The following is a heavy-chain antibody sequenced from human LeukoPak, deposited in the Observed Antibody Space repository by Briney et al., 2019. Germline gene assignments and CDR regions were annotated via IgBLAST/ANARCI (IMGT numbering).Heavy chain of an antibody. V-gene: IGHV3-23*01. CDR1: GFAFSSYA. D-gene: IGHD3-22*01. CDR2: ISGSGGST. J-gene: IGHJ4*02. Sequence: GGSLRLSCAASGFAFSSYAMSWVRQAPGKGLEWVSAISGSGGSTYYADSVKGRLTISRDNSKNTLYLQMNSLRAEDTAVYYCAKHNPIDSSGYYSVDYWGQGTLVTVSS. CDR3: AKHNPIDSSGYYSVDY.